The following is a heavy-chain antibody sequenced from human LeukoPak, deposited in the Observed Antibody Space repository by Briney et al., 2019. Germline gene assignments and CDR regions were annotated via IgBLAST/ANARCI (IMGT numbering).Heavy chain of an antibody. V-gene: IGHV4-34*01. Sequence: PSETLSLTCAVYGGSFSGYYWSWIRQPPGKGLEWIGEINHSGSTNYDPSLKSRVTISVDTSKNQFSLKLSSVTAADTAVYYCTRTGSTGGYWGQGTLVTVSS. D-gene: IGHD1-7*01. CDR1: GGSFSGYY. J-gene: IGHJ4*02. CDR3: TRTGSTGGY. CDR2: INHSGST.